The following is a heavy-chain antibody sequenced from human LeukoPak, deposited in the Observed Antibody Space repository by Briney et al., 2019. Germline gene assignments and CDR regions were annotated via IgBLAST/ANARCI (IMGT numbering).Heavy chain of an antibody. V-gene: IGHV4-59*01. CDR1: RGSISGYS. CDR2: IYYSGDT. CDR3: ARGKEVITMLRGLKPGYYFDY. Sequence: SETLSLTCTVSRGSISGYSWSWIRQSPGGGLEWIGYIYYSGDTAYNPSLRSRVTLSVDTSKNQFSLQLRSVTTADTAVYYCARGKEVITMLRGLKPGYYFDYWGQGTLVTVSS. D-gene: IGHD3-10*01. J-gene: IGHJ4*02.